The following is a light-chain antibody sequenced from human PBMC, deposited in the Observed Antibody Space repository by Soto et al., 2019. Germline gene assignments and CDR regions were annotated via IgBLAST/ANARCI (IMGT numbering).Light chain of an antibody. CDR1: SSDVGAYNR. CDR2: EVS. V-gene: IGLV2-14*01. CDR3: LSYTTSTSYV. Sequence: QSALTQTASVSGSPGQSITISCTGTSSDVGAYNRVSWYQQHSGKAPKLMIYEVSNRPSGVSNRFSGSKSGNTASLTISGLQAEDEADYYCLSYTTSTSYVFGTGTKVTVL. J-gene: IGLJ1*01.